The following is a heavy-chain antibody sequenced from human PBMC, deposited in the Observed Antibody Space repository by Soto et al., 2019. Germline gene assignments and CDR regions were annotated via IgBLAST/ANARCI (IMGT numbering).Heavy chain of an antibody. D-gene: IGHD6-19*01. Sequence: QLQLQESGPGLVKPSETLSLTCTVSGGSISSSSYYWGWIRQPPGKGLEWIGSIYYSGSTYYNPSLKSRVTISVDTSKNQFSLKLSSVTAADTAVYYCARSLGFRIAVAVYNWFDPWGQGTLVTVSS. CDR1: GGSISSSSYY. J-gene: IGHJ5*02. CDR2: IYYSGST. V-gene: IGHV4-39*01. CDR3: ARSLGFRIAVAVYNWFDP.